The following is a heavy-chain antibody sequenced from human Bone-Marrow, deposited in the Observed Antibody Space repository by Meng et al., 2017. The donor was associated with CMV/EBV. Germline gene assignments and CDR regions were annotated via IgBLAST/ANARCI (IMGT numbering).Heavy chain of an antibody. CDR2: INPSGGST. D-gene: IGHD6-13*01. J-gene: IGHJ6*02. CDR3: ARDVRSSSWTHRYYYYGMDV. Sequence: ASVMVSCKASGYAFTSYYMHWVRQAPGQGLEWMGIINPSGGSTSYAQKFQGRVTMTRDTSTSTVYMELSSLRSEDTAVYYCARDVRSSSWTHRYYYYGMDVWGQGTTVTVSS. CDR1: GYAFTSYY. V-gene: IGHV1-46*01.